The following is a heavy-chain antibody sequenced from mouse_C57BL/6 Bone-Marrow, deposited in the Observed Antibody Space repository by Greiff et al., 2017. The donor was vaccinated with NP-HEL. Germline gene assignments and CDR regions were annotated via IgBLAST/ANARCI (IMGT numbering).Heavy chain of an antibody. Sequence: EVKLVESGGGLVQPGGSLKLSCAASGFTFSDYYMYWVRQTPEKRLEWVAYISNGGGSTYYPDTVKGRFTISRDNAKNTLYLQMSRLKSEDTAMYYCARRRFHWYFDVWGTGTTVTVSS. J-gene: IGHJ1*03. V-gene: IGHV5-12*01. CDR2: ISNGGGST. CDR1: GFTFSDYY. CDR3: ARRRFHWYFDV.